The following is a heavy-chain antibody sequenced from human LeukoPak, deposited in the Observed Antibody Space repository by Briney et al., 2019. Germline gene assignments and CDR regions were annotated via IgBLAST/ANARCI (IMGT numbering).Heavy chain of an antibody. CDR1: GFTFSSYA. D-gene: IGHD6-19*01. CDR3: AKDKYTSGWYYFDY. Sequence: GGSLRLSCAASGFTFSSYAMHWVRQAPGKGLEWVAVISYDGSNKYYADSVKGRFTISRDNSKNTLYLQMNSLRAEDTAIYYCAKDKYTSGWYYFDYWGQGTLVTVSS. V-gene: IGHV3-30-3*01. CDR2: ISYDGSNK. J-gene: IGHJ4*02.